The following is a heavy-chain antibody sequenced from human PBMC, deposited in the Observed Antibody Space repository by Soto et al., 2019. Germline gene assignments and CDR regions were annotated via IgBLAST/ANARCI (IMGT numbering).Heavy chain of an antibody. V-gene: IGHV3-53*01. CDR2: LYSGGQT. CDR1: GFNFENSY. J-gene: IGHJ4*02. CDR3: SKNNVAPAFVGFEY. D-gene: IGHD2-2*01. Sequence: GSLRLSCAGSGFNFENSYMSWVRQAPGKGLEWVSILYSGGQTYYTESVRGRFTISRDISKNTLDLQMNRLTADDTAVYYCSKNNVAPAFVGFEYWGQGTLVTVSS.